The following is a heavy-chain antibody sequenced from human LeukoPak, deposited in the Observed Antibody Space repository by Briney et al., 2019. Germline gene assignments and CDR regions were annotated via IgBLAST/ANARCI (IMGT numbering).Heavy chain of an antibody. V-gene: IGHV3-23*01. CDR3: AKVDPDSSGYYYGSYYFDY. D-gene: IGHD3-22*01. J-gene: IGHJ4*02. Sequence: PGGSLRLSCAASGFTFSSYAMSWVRQAPGKGLEWVSAISGSGGSTYYADSVKGRFSISRDNSKNTLYLQMNSLRAEDTAVYYCAKVDPDSSGYYYGSYYFDYWGQGTLVTVSS. CDR2: ISGSGGST. CDR1: GFTFSSYA.